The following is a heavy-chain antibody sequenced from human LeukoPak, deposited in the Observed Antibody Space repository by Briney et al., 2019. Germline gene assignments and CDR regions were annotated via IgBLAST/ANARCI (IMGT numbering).Heavy chain of an antibody. V-gene: IGHV3-23*01. J-gene: IGHJ4*02. CDR3: AKYRARFYYFDY. Sequence: PGGSLRLSCAASGFTFSSYAMSWVRQAPGKGLEWVSAISGSGGSTYYADSVKGRFTISRDNSENTLYLQMNSLRAEDTAVYYCAKYRARFYYFDYWGQGTLVTVSS. D-gene: IGHD6-6*01. CDR2: ISGSGGST. CDR1: GFTFSSYA.